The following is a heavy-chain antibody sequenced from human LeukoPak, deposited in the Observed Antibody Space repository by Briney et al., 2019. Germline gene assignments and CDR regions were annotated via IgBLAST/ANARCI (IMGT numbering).Heavy chain of an antibody. D-gene: IGHD3-22*01. Sequence: GESLKISCKASGYSFTSCWIGWLRRLPGRGREWRGIIYPGDSDTRESPSFQGQVTISADKSISTAYLQWSSMKASNTAMYYWARPSGYYDSSGYYAWAFDIWGQGTMVTVSS. V-gene: IGHV5-51*03. CDR2: IYPGDSDT. J-gene: IGHJ3*02. CDR1: GYSFTSCW. CDR3: ARPSGYYDSSGYYAWAFDI.